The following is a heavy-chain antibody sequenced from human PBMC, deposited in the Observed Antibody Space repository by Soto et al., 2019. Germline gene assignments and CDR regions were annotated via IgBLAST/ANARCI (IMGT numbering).Heavy chain of an antibody. CDR1: GYTLTGYY. CDR3: TRASRVGGVLSNSLPNGY. Sequence: ASVKVSCTASGYTLTGYYMHWVRQAPGQGLEWMGWMNPKSGGTEYAPKFQGRVTMTTDTCLGAPYMERNWLTSDDPAVYYCTRASRVGGVLSNSLPNGYCGQGTLVTVSS. V-gene: IGHV1-2*02. D-gene: IGHD2-8*02. J-gene: IGHJ4*02. CDR2: MNPKSGGT.